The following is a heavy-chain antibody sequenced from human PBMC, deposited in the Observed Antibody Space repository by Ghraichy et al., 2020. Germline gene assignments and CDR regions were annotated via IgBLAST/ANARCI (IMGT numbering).Heavy chain of an antibody. D-gene: IGHD3-22*01. CDR3: TRGDYYDSSGYYLLFDY. J-gene: IGHJ4*02. V-gene: IGHV3-49*02. Sequence: EYAASVRGRFTISRDDSKSIAYLQMNSLKTEDTAVYYCTRGDYYDSSGYYLLFDYWGQGVLVTVSS.